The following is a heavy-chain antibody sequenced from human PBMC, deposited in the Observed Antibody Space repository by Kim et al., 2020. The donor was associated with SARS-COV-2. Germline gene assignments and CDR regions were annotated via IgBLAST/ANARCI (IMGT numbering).Heavy chain of an antibody. D-gene: IGHD3-3*01. CDR3: VRDALFWLGALSTFDH. CDR2: ISANGDHT. V-gene: IGHV3-64D*09. J-gene: IGHJ4*02. CDR1: AFTFSRHS. Sequence: GGSLRLSCSVSAFTFSRHSMHWVRQAPGKGLEYVSGISANGDHTYYPDSVNDRFITSRDNTNNTLYLQMSSLRPDDTAVYFCVRDALFWLGALSTFDHWGQGTLVTVSS.